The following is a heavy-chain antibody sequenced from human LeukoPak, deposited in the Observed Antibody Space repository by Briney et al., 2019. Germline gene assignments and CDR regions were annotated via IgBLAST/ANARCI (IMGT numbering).Heavy chain of an antibody. D-gene: IGHD2-15*01. J-gene: IGHJ2*01. CDR2: INWNGDVI. CDR3: ARDYFSRAALLGYFDL. Sequence: GGSLRLSCATSGFTFNDYAMYWVRHSPGKGLEWVSGINWNGDVIGYADSVRGRFTISRDNAKNSLYLQMNSLRAEDTAVYYCARDYFSRAALLGYFDLWGRGTLVTVSS. CDR1: GFTFNDYA. V-gene: IGHV3-9*01.